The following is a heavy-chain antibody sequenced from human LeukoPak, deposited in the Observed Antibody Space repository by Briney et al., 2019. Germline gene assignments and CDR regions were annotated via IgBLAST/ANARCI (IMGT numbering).Heavy chain of an antibody. CDR2: IYSGGST. Sequence: GGSLRLSCAASGFTVSSNYMSWVRQAPGKGLEWVSVIYSGGSTYYADSVKGRFTISRDNSKNTLYLQMNSLRAEDTAVYYCAKEDGSYGSGRYYYFDYWGQGTLVTVSS. CDR3: AKEDGSYGSGRYYYFDY. J-gene: IGHJ4*02. CDR1: GFTVSSNY. D-gene: IGHD3-10*01. V-gene: IGHV3-66*01.